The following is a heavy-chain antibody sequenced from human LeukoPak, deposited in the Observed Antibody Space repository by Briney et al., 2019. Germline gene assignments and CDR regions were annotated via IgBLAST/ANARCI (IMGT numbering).Heavy chain of an antibody. CDR3: ARIPVVVTATGGAFDI. CDR2: IYPGDSDT. CDR1: GYSFTSYW. Sequence: GESLKISCNGSGYSFTSYWIGWVRQMPGKGLEWMGIIYPGDSDTRYSPSFQGQVTISANKSISTAYLQWSSLKASDTAMYYCARIPVVVTATGGAFDIWGQGTMVTVSS. D-gene: IGHD2-21*02. V-gene: IGHV5-51*01. J-gene: IGHJ3*02.